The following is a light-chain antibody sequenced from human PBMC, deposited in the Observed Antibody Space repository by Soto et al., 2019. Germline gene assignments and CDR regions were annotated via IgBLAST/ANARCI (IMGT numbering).Light chain of an antibody. Sequence: IQVTQSPSFLSASVGDRVTITCRASQGITSYLAWYQQKPGKAPKLLIYAASALQTGVSSRFSGSGYGTDFALTISKLQPEDFATYYCQQLYGYPLTFGGGTTVEF. V-gene: IGKV1-9*01. CDR1: QGITSY. CDR2: AAS. CDR3: QQLYGYPLT. J-gene: IGKJ4*01.